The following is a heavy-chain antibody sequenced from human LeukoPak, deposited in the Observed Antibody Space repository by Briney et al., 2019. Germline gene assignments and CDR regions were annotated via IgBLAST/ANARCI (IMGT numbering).Heavy chain of an antibody. V-gene: IGHV3-11*06. CDR3: AKIAGTYSPDY. CDR1: GFYFSDYY. D-gene: IGHD1-26*01. CDR2: ISSSGTYT. Sequence: GGSLRLSCAASGFYFSDYYMTWIRQAPGKGLEWVSYISSSGTYTNYADSVKGRFTISGDNAKKSLYLQMNSLSAEDTAVYYCAKIAGTYSPDYWGQGTLVTVSS. J-gene: IGHJ4*02.